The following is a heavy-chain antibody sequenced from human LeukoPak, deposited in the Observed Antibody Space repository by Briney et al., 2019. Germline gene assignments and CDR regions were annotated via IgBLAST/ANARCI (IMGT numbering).Heavy chain of an antibody. CDR3: AREYYYDSSGYRPAFDI. V-gene: IGHV3-21*01. CDR1: GFTFSSYS. Sequence: GGSLRLSCAASGFTFSSYSMNWVRQAPGKGLEWVSSISSSSSYIYYADSVKGRFTISRDNAKNSLYLQMNSLRAEDTAVYYCAREYYYDSSGYRPAFDIWGQGTMVTVSS. CDR2: ISSSSSYI. D-gene: IGHD3-22*01. J-gene: IGHJ3*02.